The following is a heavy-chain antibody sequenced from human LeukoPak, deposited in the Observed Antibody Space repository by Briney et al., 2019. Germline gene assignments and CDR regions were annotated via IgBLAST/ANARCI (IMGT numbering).Heavy chain of an antibody. J-gene: IGHJ4*02. Sequence: GGSLRLSCAASGFTFSSYAMHWVRQAPGKGLEWVAFISYDGSNKYYADSVKGRFTISRDNSKNTLYLQMNSLRAEGTAVYYCARGQQYCSGGSCFPAAFWGQETLVTVSS. D-gene: IGHD2-15*01. CDR1: GFTFSSYA. CDR2: ISYDGSNK. V-gene: IGHV3-30*04. CDR3: ARGQQYCSGGSCFPAAF.